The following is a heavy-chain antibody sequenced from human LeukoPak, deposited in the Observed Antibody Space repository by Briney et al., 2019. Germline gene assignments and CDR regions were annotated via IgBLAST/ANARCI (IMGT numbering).Heavy chain of an antibody. CDR2: INSDGSST. D-gene: IGHD4-17*01. CDR3: AKSGIGGLRGGYFDY. Sequence: PGGSLRLSCAASGFTFSSYWMHWVRQAPGKGLVWVSRINSDGSSTTYADSVKGRVTISRDNAKNTLYLQMNSLRAEDTAVYYCAKSGIGGLRGGYFDYWGQGTLVTVSS. J-gene: IGHJ4*02. CDR1: GFTFSSYW. V-gene: IGHV3-74*01.